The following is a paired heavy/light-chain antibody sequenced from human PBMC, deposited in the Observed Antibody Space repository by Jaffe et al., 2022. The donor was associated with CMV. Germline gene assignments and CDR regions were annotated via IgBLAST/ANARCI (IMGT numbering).Light chain of an antibody. J-gene: IGKJ4*01. CDR2: GPS. CDR1: QSVSSSY. CDR3: QQYVSSLLT. Sequence: EIVLTQSPGTLSLSPGESATLSCRASQSVSSSYIAWYQQKPGQAPRLLIYGPSSRATGIPDRFSGSGSGTDFTLTISRLEPEDFAVYYCQQYVSSLLTFGGGTKVEIK. V-gene: IGKV3-20*01.
Heavy chain of an antibody. CDR2: IYSSGTS. J-gene: IGHJ5*02. V-gene: IGHV4-31*03. Sequence: QVQLQESGPGLVKPSQTLSLTCTVSGGSISSGGYYWNWIRQHPGKGLEWIGSIYSSGTSYYSPSLKSRVTISVDTSKNQFSLKLRSVTAADTAVYYCARDRSSYYWFDLWGQGTLVTVSS. D-gene: IGHD3-10*01. CDR3: ARDRSSYYWFDL. CDR1: GGSISSGGYY.